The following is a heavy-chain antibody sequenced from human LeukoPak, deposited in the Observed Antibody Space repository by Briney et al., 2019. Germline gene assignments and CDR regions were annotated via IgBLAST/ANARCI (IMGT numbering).Heavy chain of an antibody. V-gene: IGHV3-30*02. Sequence: GGSLRLSCAVSGFTFDDYGMSWVRQVPGKGLEWVAFIRYDGSKKYYADSVKGRFTISRDNSKNTLYLQMNSLRAEDTAVYYCAKENSSGWYLYYFDYWGQGTLVTVSS. CDR2: IRYDGSKK. CDR1: GFTFDDYG. J-gene: IGHJ4*02. CDR3: AKENSSGWYLYYFDY. D-gene: IGHD6-19*01.